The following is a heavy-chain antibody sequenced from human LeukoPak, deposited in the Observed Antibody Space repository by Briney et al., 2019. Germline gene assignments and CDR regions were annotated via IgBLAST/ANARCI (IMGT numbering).Heavy chain of an antibody. Sequence: SGRVSCKASGGTFSSYAISWVRQAPGQGLEWMGGIIPIFGTANYAQKFQGRVTITTDESTSTAYMELSSLRSEDTAVYYCARDDLDSSSWYGYWGQGTLVTVSS. J-gene: IGHJ4*02. D-gene: IGHD6-13*01. CDR2: IIPIFGTA. CDR3: ARDDLDSSSWYGY. CDR1: GGTFSSYA. V-gene: IGHV1-69*05.